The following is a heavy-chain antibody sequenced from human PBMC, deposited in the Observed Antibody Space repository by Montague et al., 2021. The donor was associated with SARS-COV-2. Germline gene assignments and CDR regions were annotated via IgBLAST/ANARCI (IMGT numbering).Heavy chain of an antibody. J-gene: IGHJ6*02. CDR3: ARDIATLGRWLQVPWALYYYYGMDV. V-gene: IGHV3-30*04. Sequence: SLRLSCAASGFTFSSYAMHWVRQAPGKGLEWVAVISYDGSNKYYADSVKGRFTISRDNSKNTLHLQMNSLRAEDTAVYYCARDIATLGRWLQVPWALYYYYGMDVWGQGTTVTVSS. CDR2: ISYDGSNK. CDR1: GFTFSSYA. D-gene: IGHD5-24*01.